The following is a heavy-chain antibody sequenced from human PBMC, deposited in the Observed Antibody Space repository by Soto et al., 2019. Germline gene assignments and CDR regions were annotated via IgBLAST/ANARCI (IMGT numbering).Heavy chain of an antibody. CDR2: MNPNSGNT. V-gene: IGHV1-8*01. CDR3: ASVPGSHDWFDP. CDR1: GYTFTSYD. D-gene: IGHD1-1*01. J-gene: IGHJ5*02. Sequence: QVQLVQSGAEVKKPGASVKVSCKASGYTFTSYDINWVRQATGQGLGWMGWMNPNSGNTGYAQKFQGRVTMTRNTSISTAYMELSSLRSEDTAVYYCASVPGSHDWFDPWGQGTLVTVSS.